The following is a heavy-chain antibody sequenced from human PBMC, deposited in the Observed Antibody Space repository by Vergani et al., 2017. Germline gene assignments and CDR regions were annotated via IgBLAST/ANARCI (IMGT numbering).Heavy chain of an antibody. CDR2: IYYSGST. J-gene: IGHJ4*02. CDR1: SGSISSYY. D-gene: IGHD6-19*01. CDR3: SGEGFSPQYSSGWSSFDY. V-gene: IGHV4-59*01. Sequence: QVQLQESGPGLVKPSETLSLTCTVSSGSISSYYWSWIRQPPGKGLEWIGYIYYSGSTNYNPSLKSRVTISVDTSKNQFSLKLSSVTAADTAVYYWSGEGFSPQYSSGWSSFDYWGQGTLVTVSS.